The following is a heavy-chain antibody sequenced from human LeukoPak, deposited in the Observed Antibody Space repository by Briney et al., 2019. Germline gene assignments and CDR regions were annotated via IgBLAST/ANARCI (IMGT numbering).Heavy chain of an antibody. J-gene: IGHJ4*02. V-gene: IGHV3-48*04. Sequence: GRSLRLSCAASGFTFSSYGMTWVRQAPGKGLEWVSYISSSSGTIYYADSVKGRFTISRDNAKNSLYLQMNSLRAEDTAVYYCVYGSGRTRGFDYWGQGTLVTVSS. CDR3: VYGSGRTRGFDY. D-gene: IGHD3-10*01. CDR1: GFTFSSYG. CDR2: ISSSSGTI.